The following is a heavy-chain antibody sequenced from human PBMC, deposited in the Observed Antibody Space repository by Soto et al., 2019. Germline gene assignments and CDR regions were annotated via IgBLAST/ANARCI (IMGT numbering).Heavy chain of an antibody. V-gene: IGHV3-7*05. CDR1: GFTFSSYW. Sequence: PGGSLRLSCAASGFTFSSYWMSWVRQAPGKGLEWVANIKQDGSEKYYVDSVKGRFTISRDNAKNSLYLQMNSLRAEDTAVYYCARENVVVVAAPLGGMDVWGQGTTVTVSS. J-gene: IGHJ6*02. D-gene: IGHD2-15*01. CDR2: IKQDGSEK. CDR3: ARENVVVVAAPLGGMDV.